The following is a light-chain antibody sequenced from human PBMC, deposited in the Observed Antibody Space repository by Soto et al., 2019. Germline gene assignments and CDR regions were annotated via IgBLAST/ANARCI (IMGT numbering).Light chain of an antibody. Sequence: EIVLIQSPATLSLSPGERATLSCRASQSVSSSFAWYQQNPGQAPRLLIFDASNRATGIPVRFSGSGSGTDFTLTISSLEPEDFTVYYCQQHSNWPLTFGGGTRVEIK. CDR2: DAS. V-gene: IGKV3-11*01. CDR1: QSVSSS. CDR3: QQHSNWPLT. J-gene: IGKJ4*01.